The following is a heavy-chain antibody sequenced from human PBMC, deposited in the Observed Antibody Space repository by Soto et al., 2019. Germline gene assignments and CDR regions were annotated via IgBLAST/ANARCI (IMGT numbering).Heavy chain of an antibody. CDR1: GGSISSGGHS. J-gene: IGHJ4*02. V-gene: IGHV4-30-2*01. CDR3: ARGGLLPDY. D-gene: IGHD6-19*01. Sequence: QLLLQESGSGLVKPSQTLSLTCAVSGGSISSGGHSWSWIRQPPGKGLEWIGYISHSGSTYYNPSPKVRVTISVDRSKNQFSLELSSVTAADTAVYYCARGGLLPDYWGQGTLVTVSS. CDR2: ISHSGST.